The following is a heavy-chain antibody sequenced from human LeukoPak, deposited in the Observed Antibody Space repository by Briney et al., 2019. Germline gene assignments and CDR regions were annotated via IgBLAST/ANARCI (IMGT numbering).Heavy chain of an antibody. CDR3: ARVRDGYNYLGAFDI. D-gene: IGHD5-24*01. CDR2: IWYDGSNK. J-gene: IGHJ3*02. V-gene: IGHV3-33*01. Sequence: GALRLSCAASGFPFSSYGMHWVRQAPGKGVEWGAVIWYDGSNKYYPDSVKGRFTISRDNSKNTLYLQMNSLRAEDTAVYYCARVRDGYNYLGAFDIWGQGTMVTVSS. CDR1: GFPFSSYG.